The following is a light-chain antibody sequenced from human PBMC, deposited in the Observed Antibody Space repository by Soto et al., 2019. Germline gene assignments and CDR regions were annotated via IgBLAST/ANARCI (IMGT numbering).Light chain of an antibody. CDR1: NSDVGSYNL. CDR2: EGS. Sequence: QSALTQPASVSGSPGQSITISCTGTNSDVGSYNLVSWYQQHPGKAPKLMIYEGSKRPSGVSNRFSGSKSDNTASLTISGLRAEDEADYFCCSYAGSSILVFGGGTKLTVL. J-gene: IGLJ2*01. V-gene: IGLV2-23*01. CDR3: CSYAGSSILV.